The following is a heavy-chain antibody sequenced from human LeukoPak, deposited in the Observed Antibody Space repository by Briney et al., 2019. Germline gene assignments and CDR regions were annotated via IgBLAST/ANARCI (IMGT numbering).Heavy chain of an antibody. D-gene: IGHD3-10*01. V-gene: IGHV1-46*01. CDR2: INPSGGST. CDR1: GYTFTSYY. J-gene: IGHJ4*02. CDR3: AKKSRGSGSYYGDY. Sequence: ASVKVSCKASGYTFTSYYMHWVRQAPGQGLEWMGIINPSGGSTSYAQKFQGRVTMTRDMSTSTVYMELNSLRAEDTAVYYCAKKSRGSGSYYGDYWGQGILVTVSS.